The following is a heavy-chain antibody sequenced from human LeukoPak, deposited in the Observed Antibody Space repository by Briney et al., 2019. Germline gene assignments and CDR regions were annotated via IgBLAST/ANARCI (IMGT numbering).Heavy chain of an antibody. D-gene: IGHD2-15*01. V-gene: IGHV4-38-2*02. CDR1: GGSISSYY. CDR3: ARGVGSGGSCPFDY. CDR2: IYHSGST. Sequence: SETLSLTCTVSGGSISSYYWTWIRQPPGKGLEWIGSIYHSGSTYYNPSLKSRVTISVDTSKNQFSLKLSSVTAADTAVYYCARGVGSGGSCPFDYWGQGTLVTVSS. J-gene: IGHJ4*02.